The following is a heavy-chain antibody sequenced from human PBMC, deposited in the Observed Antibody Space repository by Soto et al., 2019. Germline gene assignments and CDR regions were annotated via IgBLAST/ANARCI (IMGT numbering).Heavy chain of an antibody. V-gene: IGHV3-48*01. CDR1: GFTISSYG. CDR3: ARDSGFWSGYTDYFDY. J-gene: IGHJ4*02. CDR2: ISSSSSTI. D-gene: IGHD3-3*01. Sequence: TGGSLRLSCAASGFTISSYGIHWVRQAPGKGLEWVSYISSSSSTIYYADSVKGRFTISRDNAKNSLYLQMNSLRAEDTAVYYCARDSGFWSGYTDYFDYWGQGTLVTVSS.